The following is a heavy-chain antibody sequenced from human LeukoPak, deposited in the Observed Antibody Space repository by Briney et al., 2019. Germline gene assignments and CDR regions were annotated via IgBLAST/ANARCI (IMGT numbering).Heavy chain of an antibody. V-gene: IGHV3-30*18. CDR1: GFTFSSYG. Sequence: GRSLRLSCAASGFTFSSYGMHCVRQAPGKGLERLAGISYDGSNKYYADSVKGRFTISRDNSKNTLYLQMNSLRAEDTAVYYCAEDGIMITFGRVIVPQGIDYWGQGTLVTVSS. CDR2: ISYDGSNK. CDR3: AEDGIMITFGRVIVPQGIDY. D-gene: IGHD3-16*02. J-gene: IGHJ4*02.